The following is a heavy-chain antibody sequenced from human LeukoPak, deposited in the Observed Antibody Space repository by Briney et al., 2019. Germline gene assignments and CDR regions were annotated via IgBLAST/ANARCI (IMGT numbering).Heavy chain of an antibody. CDR1: GGSISSYY. CDR2: IYYSGST. V-gene: IGHV4-59*01. Sequence: PSETLSLTCTVSGGSISSYYWSWIRQPPGKGLEWIGYIYYSGSTNYNPSLKSRVTISVDTSKNQFSLKLSSVTAADTAVYYCARDTPVHYDVWSGPRWFDPWGQGTLVTVSS. CDR3: ARDTPVHYDVWSGPRWFDP. J-gene: IGHJ5*02. D-gene: IGHD3-3*01.